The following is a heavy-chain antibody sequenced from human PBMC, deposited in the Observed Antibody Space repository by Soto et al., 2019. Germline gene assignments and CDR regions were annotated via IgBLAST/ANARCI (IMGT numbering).Heavy chain of an antibody. CDR3: AREMGVIGAPGYTWFDP. V-gene: IGHV1-2*02. D-gene: IGHD1-26*01. CDR2: INPSSGGT. J-gene: IGHJ5*02. CDR1: GYTFSDYY. Sequence: VQLVQSGAEERKPGASVKVSCKASGYTFSDYYVHWVREAPGQGLEWMGWINPSSGGTIYTQRFQGRVTMTRDTSINTVYMELSRLTSDDTAVYYCAREMGVIGAPGYTWFDPWGQGALVTVSS.